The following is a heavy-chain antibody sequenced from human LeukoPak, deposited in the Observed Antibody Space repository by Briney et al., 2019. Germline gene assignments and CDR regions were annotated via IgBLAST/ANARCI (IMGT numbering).Heavy chain of an antibody. Sequence: PSETLSLTCAVYGGSFSGYYWSWIRQPPGKGLEWIGEINHSGSTNYNPSLKGRVTISVDTSKNQFSLKLSSVTAADTAVYYCARRLIPTLDWFDPWGQGTLVTVSS. CDR1: GGSFSGYY. CDR2: INHSGST. CDR3: ARRLIPTLDWFDP. J-gene: IGHJ5*02. V-gene: IGHV4-34*01. D-gene: IGHD1-1*01.